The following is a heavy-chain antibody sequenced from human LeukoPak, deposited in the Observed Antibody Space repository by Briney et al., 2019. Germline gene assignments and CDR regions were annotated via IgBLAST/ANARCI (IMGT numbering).Heavy chain of an antibody. J-gene: IGHJ4*02. V-gene: IGHV1-46*01. Sequence: ASVKVSCKASGYTFTSYYLHWVRQAPGQGLEWIGIIHPSGGGTNYAQKSQGRVSMTRDMSTSTVYMELSSLRSEDTAVYYCARVIAVAGTLPRYFDCWGQGTLVTVSS. CDR3: ARVIAVAGTLPRYFDC. CDR1: GYTFTSYY. D-gene: IGHD6-19*01. CDR2: IHPSGGGT.